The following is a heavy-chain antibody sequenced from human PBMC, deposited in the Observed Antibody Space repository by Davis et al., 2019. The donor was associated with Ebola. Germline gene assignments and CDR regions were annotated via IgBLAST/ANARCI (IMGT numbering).Heavy chain of an antibody. V-gene: IGHV1-69*04. CDR2: IIPILGIA. CDR1: GGTFSSYA. J-gene: IGHJ4*02. CDR3: ARGVYSSSWYGGYFDY. D-gene: IGHD6-13*01. Sequence: AASVKVSCKASGGTFSSYAISWVRQAPGQGLEWMGRIIPILGIANYAQKFQGRVTITADKSTSTAYMKLSSLRSEDTAVYYCARGVYSSSWYGGYFDYWGQGTLVTVSS.